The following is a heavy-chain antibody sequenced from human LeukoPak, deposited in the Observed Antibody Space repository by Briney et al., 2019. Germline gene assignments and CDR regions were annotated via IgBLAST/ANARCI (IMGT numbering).Heavy chain of an antibody. CDR2: MNPNSGNT. D-gene: IGHD3-3*01. V-gene: IGHV1-8*03. Sequence: GASVKVSCKASGYTFTSYGISWVRQAPGQGLEWMGWMNPNSGNTGYAQKFQGRVTITRNTSISTAYMELSSLRSEDTAVYYCARGKLRITIFGVVGAYYMDVWGKGTTVTVSS. J-gene: IGHJ6*03. CDR1: GYTFTSYG. CDR3: ARGKLRITIFGVVGAYYMDV.